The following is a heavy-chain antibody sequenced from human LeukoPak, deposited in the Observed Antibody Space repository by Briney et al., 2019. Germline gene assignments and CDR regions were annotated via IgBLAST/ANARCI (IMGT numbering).Heavy chain of an antibody. D-gene: IGHD6-19*01. CDR3: ARITPYSSGWYYFDY. CDR2: IYYSGST. J-gene: IGHJ4*02. V-gene: IGHV4-59*01. CDR1: GGSISSYY. Sequence: SETLSLTCTVSGGSISSYYWSWIRQPPGKGLEWIGYIYYSGSTNYNPSLKSRVIISVDTSKNQFSLKLSSVTAADTAVYYCARITPYSSGWYYFDYWGQGTLVTVSS.